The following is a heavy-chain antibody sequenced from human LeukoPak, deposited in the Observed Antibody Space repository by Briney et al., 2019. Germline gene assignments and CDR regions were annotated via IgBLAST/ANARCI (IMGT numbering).Heavy chain of an antibody. V-gene: IGHV4-28*01. CDR2: IYYSGST. Sequence: SETLSLTCAVSGYSISSSNWWGWIRQPPGKGLEWIGYIYYSGSTYYNPSLKSRVTMSVDTSKNQFSLKLSSVTAADTAVYYCARMTKYYYGSGSRGDYFDYWGQGTLVTVSS. D-gene: IGHD3-10*01. CDR3: ARMTKYYYGSGSRGDYFDY. CDR1: GYSISSSNW. J-gene: IGHJ4*02.